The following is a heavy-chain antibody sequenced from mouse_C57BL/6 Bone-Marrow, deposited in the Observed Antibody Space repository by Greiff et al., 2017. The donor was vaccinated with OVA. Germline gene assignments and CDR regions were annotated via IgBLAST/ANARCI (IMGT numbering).Heavy chain of an antibody. CDR2: ISYDGSN. J-gene: IGHJ2*01. Sequence: DVKLQESGPGLVKPSQSLSLTCSVTGYSITSGYYWNWIRQFPGNKLEWMGYISYDGSNNYNPSLKNRISITRDTSKNQFFLKLNSVTTEDTATYYCARELRQFDYWGQGTTLTVSS. V-gene: IGHV3-6*01. CDR3: ARELRQFDY. D-gene: IGHD3-2*02. CDR1: GYSITSGYY.